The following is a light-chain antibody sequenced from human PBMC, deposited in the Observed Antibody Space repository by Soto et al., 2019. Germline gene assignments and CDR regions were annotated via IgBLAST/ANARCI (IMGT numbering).Light chain of an antibody. CDR3: QQSHSSAWT. V-gene: IGKV1-39*01. Sequence: DIQMTQSPSSLSASVGDRVTITCRASQSMSRYLNWYQQKPGKAPKLLIYATSSLQSGVPSRFSGGGSGTDFSLTISSLQPEDFATYYCQQSHSSAWTFGQGTKVEIK. CDR1: QSMSRY. J-gene: IGKJ1*01. CDR2: ATS.